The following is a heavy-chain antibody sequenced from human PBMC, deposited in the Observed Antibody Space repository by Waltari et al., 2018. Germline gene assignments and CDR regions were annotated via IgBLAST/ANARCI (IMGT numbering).Heavy chain of an antibody. V-gene: IGHV4-34*01. J-gene: IGHJ6*03. CDR3: AREMWLRFPLYYYYMDV. Sequence: QVQLQQWGAGLLKPSETLSLTCAVYGGSFSGYYWSWIRQPPGKGLEWVGEINHSGSTNYNPSLKSRVTISVDTSKNQFSLKLSSVTAADTAVYYCAREMWLRFPLYYYYMDVWGKGTTVTVSS. CDR2: INHSGST. CDR1: GGSFSGYY. D-gene: IGHD5-12*01.